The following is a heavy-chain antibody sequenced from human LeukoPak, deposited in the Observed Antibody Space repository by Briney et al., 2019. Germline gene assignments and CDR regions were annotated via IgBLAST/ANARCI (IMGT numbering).Heavy chain of an antibody. Sequence: QPGGSLRLSCAASGFTFSSYAMSWVRQAPGKGLGWVSAISGSGGSTYYADSVKDRFTSSIDNSKNTLYLQMNSLTAVNTGVYYCANTSSGRKKNWFDPWGQGTLVTVSS. V-gene: IGHV3-23*01. CDR2: ISGSGGST. J-gene: IGHJ5*02. CDR1: GFTFSSYA. CDR3: ANTSSGRKKNWFDP. D-gene: IGHD6-19*01.